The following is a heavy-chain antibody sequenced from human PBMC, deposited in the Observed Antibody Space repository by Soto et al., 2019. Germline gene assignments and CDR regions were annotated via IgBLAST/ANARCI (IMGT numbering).Heavy chain of an antibody. V-gene: IGHV4-34*01. CDR3: ARVPYYYDSSGYHLDYYGMDV. J-gene: IGHJ6*02. CDR1: GGSFSGYY. Sequence: SETLSLICAVYGGSFSGYYWSWIRQPPGTGLEWIGEINHSGSTNYNPSLKSRVTISVDRSKNQFSLKLSSVTAADTAVYYCARVPYYYDSSGYHLDYYGMDVWGQGTTVTVSS. D-gene: IGHD3-22*01. CDR2: INHSGST.